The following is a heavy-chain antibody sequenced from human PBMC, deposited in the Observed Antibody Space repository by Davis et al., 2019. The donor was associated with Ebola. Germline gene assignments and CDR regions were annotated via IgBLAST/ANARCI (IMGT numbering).Heavy chain of an antibody. Sequence: PSETLSLTCSVSGDSINKYFWSWIRQPAGEGLQWIGRLYASVTANYHPSLKSRVTMSIDTSKKQFSLNLTSGTAADTAVYYCAREGANSQGRGLDVWGQGTTVTVSS. CDR2: LYASVTA. CDR1: GDSINKYF. V-gene: IGHV4-4*07. J-gene: IGHJ6*02. CDR3: AREGANSQGRGLDV. D-gene: IGHD4-23*01.